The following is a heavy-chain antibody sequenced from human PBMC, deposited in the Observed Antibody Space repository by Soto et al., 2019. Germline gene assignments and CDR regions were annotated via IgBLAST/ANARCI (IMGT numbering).Heavy chain of an antibody. J-gene: IGHJ4*02. CDR2: INPSGGST. V-gene: IGHV1-46*01. CDR1: GYTFTSYY. CDR3: ARTPSQSGSYRYFDY. Sequence: AASVKVSCKASGYTFTSYYMHWVRQAPGQGLEWMGIINPSGGSTSYAQKFQGRVTMTRDTSTSTVYMELSSLRSEDTAVYYCARTPSQSGSYRYFDYWGQGTLVTVSS. D-gene: IGHD1-26*01.